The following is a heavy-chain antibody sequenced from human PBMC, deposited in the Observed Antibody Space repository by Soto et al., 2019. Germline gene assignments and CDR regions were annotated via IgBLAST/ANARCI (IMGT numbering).Heavy chain of an antibody. CDR3: ARDESKGYYGMDV. CDR2: TNSDGSST. V-gene: IGHV3-74*01. J-gene: IGHJ6*02. CDR1: GFTFSSHW. Sequence: EVQLVESGGGLVQSGGSLRLSCAASGFTFSSHWMHWVRQAPGKGLVWVSRTNSDGSSTTYADSVKGRFTISRDNAKNTLYLQMNSLRAEDTGVYYCARDESKGYYGMDVWGQVTTVTVSS.